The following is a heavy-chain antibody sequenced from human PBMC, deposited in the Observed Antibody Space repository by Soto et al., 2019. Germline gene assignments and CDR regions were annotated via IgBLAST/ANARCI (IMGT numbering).Heavy chain of an antibody. D-gene: IGHD3-22*01. Sequence: GSSVKVSCKASGYTFTSYGISWVRQAPGQGLEWMGWISAYNGNTNYAQKLQGRVTMTTDTSTSTAYMELRSLRSDDTAVYYCARNSKRNHPSRFWFDPWGQGTLVTVSS. J-gene: IGHJ5*02. CDR1: GYTFTSYG. V-gene: IGHV1-18*01. CDR2: ISAYNGNT. CDR3: ARNSKRNHPSRFWFDP.